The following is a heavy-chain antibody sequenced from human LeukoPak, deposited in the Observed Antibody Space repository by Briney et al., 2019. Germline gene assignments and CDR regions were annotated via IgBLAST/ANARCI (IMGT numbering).Heavy chain of an antibody. V-gene: IGHV3-48*03. CDR2: ISSSGSTI. CDR3: TRITTAMDVDY. D-gene: IGHD5-18*01. CDR1: GFTFSSYE. J-gene: IGHJ4*02. Sequence: AGGSLRLSCAASGFTFSSYEMNWVRQAPGKGLEWVSYISSSGSTIYYADSVKGRFTISRDNAKNSLYLQMNSLRAEDTAVYYCTRITTAMDVDYWGQGTLVTVSS.